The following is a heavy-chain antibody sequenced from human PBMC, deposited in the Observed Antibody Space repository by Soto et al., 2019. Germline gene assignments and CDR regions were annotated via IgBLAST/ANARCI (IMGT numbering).Heavy chain of an antibody. D-gene: IGHD5-18*01. J-gene: IGHJ4*02. Sequence: SETLSLTCAVSGYSISSGYYWGWIRQPPRKGLEWIGSIYHSGSTYYNPSLKSRVTISVDTSKNQFSLKLSSVTAADTAVYYCARVVGDIQLWFISGYYFDYWGQGTLVTVSS. CDR3: ARVVGDIQLWFISGYYFDY. V-gene: IGHV4-38-2*01. CDR1: GYSISSGYY. CDR2: IYHSGST.